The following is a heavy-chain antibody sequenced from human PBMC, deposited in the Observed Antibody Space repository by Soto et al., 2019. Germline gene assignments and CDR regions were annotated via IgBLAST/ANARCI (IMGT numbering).Heavy chain of an antibody. CDR2: ISAYNGNT. CDR3: ARAFGVSPYYYYGMDV. V-gene: IGHV1-18*04. Sequence: ASLKVSCKTSGYTFTSYGISWVRQAPGQGLEWMGWISAYNGNTNYAQKLQGRVTMTTDTSTSTAYMELRSLRSDDTAVYYCARAFGVSPYYYYGMDVWGQGTTVTVSS. D-gene: IGHD3-10*01. CDR1: GYTFTSYG. J-gene: IGHJ6*02.